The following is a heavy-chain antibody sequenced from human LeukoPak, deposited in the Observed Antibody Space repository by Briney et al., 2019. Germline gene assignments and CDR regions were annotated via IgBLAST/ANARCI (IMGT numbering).Heavy chain of an antibody. D-gene: IGHD3-10*01. CDR2: IIPILGIA. CDR1: GYTFTSYG. CDR3: ARGLPSRDWYFDL. V-gene: IGHV1-69*04. Sequence: SVKVSCKASGYTFTSYGISWVRQAPGQGLEWMGRIIPILGIANYAQKFQGRVTITADKSTSTAYMELSSLRSEDTAVYYCARGLPSRDWYFDLWGRGTLVTVSS. J-gene: IGHJ2*01.